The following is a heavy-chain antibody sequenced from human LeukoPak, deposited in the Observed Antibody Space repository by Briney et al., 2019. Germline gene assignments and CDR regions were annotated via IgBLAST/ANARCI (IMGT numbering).Heavy chain of an antibody. V-gene: IGHV4-4*07. CDR3: ARDSPSIAVAGTGFAGWFDP. J-gene: IGHJ5*02. D-gene: IGHD6-19*01. CDR1: GGSISSYS. CDR2: IYTSRSN. Sequence: SETLSLTCTVSGGSISSYSWSWIRQPAGKGLEWIGRIYTSRSNNYNPSLKSRVTMSVDTSKNQFSLKLSSVTAADTAVYYCARDSPSIAVAGTGFAGWFDPWGQGTLVTVSS.